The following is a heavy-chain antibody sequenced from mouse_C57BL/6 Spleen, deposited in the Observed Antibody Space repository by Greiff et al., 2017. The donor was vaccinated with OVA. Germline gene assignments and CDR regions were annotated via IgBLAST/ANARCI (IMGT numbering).Heavy chain of an antibody. CDR1: GYAFTNYL. J-gene: IGHJ4*01. CDR3: AREDSSGYFAMDY. CDR2: INPGSGGT. V-gene: IGHV1-54*01. Sequence: QVQLKQSGAELVRPGTSVKVSCKASGYAFTNYLIEWVKQRPGQGLEWIGVINPGSGGTNYHEQFKGKATLTAAQASSTAYVQLSSLTSEDSAVYFCAREDSSGYFAMDYWGQGTSVTVSS. D-gene: IGHD3-2*02.